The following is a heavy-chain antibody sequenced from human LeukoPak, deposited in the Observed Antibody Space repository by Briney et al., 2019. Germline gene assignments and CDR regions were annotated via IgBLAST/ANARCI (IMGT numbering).Heavy chain of an antibody. CDR3: ARGPRSCSGGSCDYYYYYYMDV. CDR1: GGSFSGYY. Sequence: SETLSLTXAVYGGSFSGYYWSWIRQPPGKGLEWIGEINHSGSTNYNPSLKSRVTISVDTSKNQFSLKLSSVTAADTAVYYCARGPRSCSGGSCDYYYYYYMDVWGKGTTVTVSS. D-gene: IGHD2-15*01. V-gene: IGHV4-34*01. CDR2: INHSGST. J-gene: IGHJ6*03.